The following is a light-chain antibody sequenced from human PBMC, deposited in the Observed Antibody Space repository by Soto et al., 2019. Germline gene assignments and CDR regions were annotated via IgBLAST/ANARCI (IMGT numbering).Light chain of an antibody. V-gene: IGKV1-39*01. Sequence: DIQMTQSPSSLSASVGDRVTITCRASQSLRSYLNWFQQKPGKAPKLLIYAASSLQSGVPSRFSGSGSGTEFTLTISSLQPEDFATYYCQHTYSTPWTFGQGTKVEIK. CDR2: AAS. CDR1: QSLRSY. J-gene: IGKJ1*01. CDR3: QHTYSTPWT.